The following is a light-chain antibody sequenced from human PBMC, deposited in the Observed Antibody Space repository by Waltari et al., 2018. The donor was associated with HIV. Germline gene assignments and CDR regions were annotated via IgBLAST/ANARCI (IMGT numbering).Light chain of an antibody. CDR2: EVT. Sequence: QSALTQPPSASGSPGPSVTISCTGTNSDIGGYNYVSWYQQHPGKAPKRVISEVTKRPSGVPGRFSGSKSGTTASLTVSGLQAEDEADYYCSSYANKNGFYVVFGGGTRLTVL. V-gene: IGLV2-8*01. CDR3: SSYANKNGFYVV. CDR1: NSDIGGYNY. J-gene: IGLJ2*01.